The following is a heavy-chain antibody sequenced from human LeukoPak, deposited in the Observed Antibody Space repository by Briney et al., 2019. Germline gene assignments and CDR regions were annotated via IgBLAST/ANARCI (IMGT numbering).Heavy chain of an antibody. CDR2: IYYSGST. D-gene: IGHD1-26*01. CDR1: GGSISSSSYY. V-gene: IGHV4-39*01. J-gene: IGHJ4*02. CDR3: ARPSGSYLNFDC. Sequence: SETLSLTCTVSGGSISSSSYYWGWIRQPPGKGLEWIGSIYYSGSTYYNPSLKSRVTISVDTSKNQFSLKLSSVTAADTAVYYCARPSGSYLNFDCWGQGTLVTVSS.